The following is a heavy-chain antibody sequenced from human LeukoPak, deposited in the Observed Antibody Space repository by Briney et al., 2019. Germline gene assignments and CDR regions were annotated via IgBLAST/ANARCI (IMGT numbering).Heavy chain of an antibody. V-gene: IGHV1-18*01. CDR2: ISGYNGNT. CDR1: GYTFTNYG. Sequence: ASVKVSCKASGYTFTNYGITWVRQAPGQGLEWMGWISGYNGNTNYAQKLQGRVSMTTDTSTSTAYMELSRLKSDDTAVYYCAREDGYYTIDYWGQGTLVTVSS. CDR3: AREDGYYTIDY. J-gene: IGHJ4*02. D-gene: IGHD2/OR15-2a*01.